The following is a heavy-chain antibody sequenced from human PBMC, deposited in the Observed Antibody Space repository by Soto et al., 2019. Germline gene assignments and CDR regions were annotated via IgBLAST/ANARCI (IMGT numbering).Heavy chain of an antibody. V-gene: IGHV1-46*01. CDR3: ARGTVGATAWDY. CDR2: TKPSGSTT. D-gene: IGHD1-26*01. CDR1: GYTFTSDY. J-gene: IGHJ4*02. Sequence: QVQLVQSGAEVKKPGASVKVSCKASGYTFTSDYIHWVRQAPGQGLEWMGITKPSGSTTIYAQRFQGRVTMTRDTSTSTVYMELSSLRSEDTAVYYCARGTVGATAWDYWGQGTLVTVSS.